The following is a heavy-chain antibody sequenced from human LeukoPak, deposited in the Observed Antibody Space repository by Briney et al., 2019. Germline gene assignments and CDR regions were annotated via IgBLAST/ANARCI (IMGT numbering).Heavy chain of an antibody. CDR1: GDSIISYY. J-gene: IGHJ6*02. CDR2: IYYSGST. V-gene: IGHV4-59*01. Sequence: PSETLSLTCTVFGDSIISYYWSWIRQPPGKGLEWIGYIYYSGSTNYNPSLKSRVTLSVDTSKNQFSLKLSSVTAADTAMYYCARDGYSGMDVWGRGSTVTVSS. CDR3: ARDGYSGMDV.